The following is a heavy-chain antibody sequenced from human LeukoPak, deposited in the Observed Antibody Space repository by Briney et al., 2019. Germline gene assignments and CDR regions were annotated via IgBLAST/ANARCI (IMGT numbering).Heavy chain of an antibody. CDR3: AKEEVRHLYYYYGMDV. D-gene: IGHD3-10*01. V-gene: IGHV3-23*01. Sequence: PGGSLRLSCAASGFTFSSYAMSWVRQAPGKGLEWVSAISGSGGSTYYADSMKGRFTISRDNSKNTLYLQMNSLRAEDTAVYYCAKEEVRHLYYYYGMDVWGQGTTVTVSS. CDR1: GFTFSSYA. CDR2: ISGSGGST. J-gene: IGHJ6*02.